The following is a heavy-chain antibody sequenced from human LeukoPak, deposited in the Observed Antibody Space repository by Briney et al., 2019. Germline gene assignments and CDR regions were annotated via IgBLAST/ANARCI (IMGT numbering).Heavy chain of an antibody. D-gene: IGHD3-9*01. Sequence: GGSLRLSCAASGFAFRSYGMHWVRQAPGKGLEWVSSIAGSGGYIYYADSVKGRFTISRDNAKNSLYLQMNSLRAEDTAVYYCARFRLSNYDILTGYYYYFDYWGQGTLVTVSS. V-gene: IGHV3-21*01. CDR1: GFAFRSYG. CDR2: IAGSGGYI. CDR3: ARFRLSNYDILTGYYYYFDY. J-gene: IGHJ4*02.